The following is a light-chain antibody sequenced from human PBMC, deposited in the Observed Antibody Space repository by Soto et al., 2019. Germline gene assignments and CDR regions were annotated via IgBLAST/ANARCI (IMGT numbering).Light chain of an antibody. Sequence: DIVMTQSPAILSVSLGERATLSCLASQSISDNFAWYQQRSGQAPRLLIYGASTRATGVPARFSGSGSGTEFTLTISSLQSEDFAIYYCQQYKSWPPLTFGGGTKVE. CDR2: GAS. CDR1: QSISDN. CDR3: QQYKSWPPLT. J-gene: IGKJ4*01. V-gene: IGKV3-15*01.